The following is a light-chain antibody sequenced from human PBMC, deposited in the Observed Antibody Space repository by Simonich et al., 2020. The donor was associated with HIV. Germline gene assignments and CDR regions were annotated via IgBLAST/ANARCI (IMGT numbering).Light chain of an antibody. CDR3: QQYGSSPT. J-gene: IGKJ5*01. CDR1: QSVSSSS. Sequence: EIVLTQSPGTLSLSPGERATHSCRASQSVSSSSLAWYQQKPGLAPRLLIYDASSRATCIPDRFSGSGSGTDFTLTISRLEPEDFAVYYCQQYGSSPTFGQGTRLEIK. V-gene: IGKV3D-20*01. CDR2: DAS.